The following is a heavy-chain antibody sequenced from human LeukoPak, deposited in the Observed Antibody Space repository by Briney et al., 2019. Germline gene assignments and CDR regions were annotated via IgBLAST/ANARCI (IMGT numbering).Heavy chain of an antibody. CDR1: GGSISSYY. J-gene: IGHJ6*03. V-gene: IGHV4-59*08. CDR3: ARRGVTPNYYMDV. D-gene: IGHD2-21*02. CDR2: KYYSGRT. Sequence: PSETLSLTWTVAGGSISSYYWSWIRKPPGKGLEWIGYKYYSGRTNYNPSLKSRVTISVDTSKNQFSLKLSSVTAADTAVYYCARRGVTPNYYMDVWGKGTTVTVSS.